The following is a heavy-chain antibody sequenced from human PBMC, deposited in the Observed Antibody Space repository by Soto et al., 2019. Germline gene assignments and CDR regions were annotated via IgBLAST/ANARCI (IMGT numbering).Heavy chain of an antibody. D-gene: IGHD3-3*01. CDR1: GFTFSDYY. CDR2: ISSRGSSI. V-gene: IGHV3-11*01. CDR3: ARGYYDFWSGYYISPYGMVV. Sequence: HGGSLRLSCAVSGFTFSDYYMSWIRQAPGKGLEWVSYISSRGSSIYYADSVKGRFTISRDNAKNSLYLQMNGLRAEDTAVYYCARGYYDFWSGYYISPYGMVVWGQGTTVTVSS. J-gene: IGHJ6*02.